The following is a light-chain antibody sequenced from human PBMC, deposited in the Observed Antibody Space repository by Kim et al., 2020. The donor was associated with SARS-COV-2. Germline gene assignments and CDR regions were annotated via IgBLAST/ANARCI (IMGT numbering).Light chain of an antibody. CDR1: SSDIGAYDY. J-gene: IGLJ1*01. V-gene: IGLV2-14*03. CDR2: DVT. Sequence: QSALTQPASVSGSPGQSITLSCTGTSSDIGAYDYVSWFQQHPGKAPKLLIYDVTKRPSGVSNRFPGSKSGYTASLTISGLQAEDEADYYCSSYTTSTTYFFGTGTRVTVL. CDR3: SSYTTSTTYF.